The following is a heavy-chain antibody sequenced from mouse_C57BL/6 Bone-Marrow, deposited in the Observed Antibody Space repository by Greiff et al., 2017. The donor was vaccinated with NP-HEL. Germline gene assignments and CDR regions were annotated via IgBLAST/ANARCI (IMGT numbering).Heavy chain of an antibody. CDR3: TTGYGNYFDY. J-gene: IGHJ2*01. CDR2: IDPENGDT. Sequence: LVESGAELVRPGASVKLSCTASGFNIKDDYMHWVKQRPEQGLEWIGWIDPENGDTEYASKFQGKATITADTSSNTAYLQLSSLTSEDTAVYYCTTGYGNYFDYWGQGTTLTVSS. CDR1: GFNIKDDY. D-gene: IGHD2-1*01. V-gene: IGHV14-4*01.